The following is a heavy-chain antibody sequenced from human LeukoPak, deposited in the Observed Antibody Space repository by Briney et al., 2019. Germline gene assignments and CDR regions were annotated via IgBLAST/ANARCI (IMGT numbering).Heavy chain of an antibody. V-gene: IGHV3-74*01. J-gene: IGHJ4*02. Sequence: GGSLRLSCAVSGFKFSSYWMNWVRQVPGKGLVWVAHINTNGDSANYADSVKGRFTISRDNSKNTVYLQMNSLRVDDTAVYYCATPDVRLRYFDWSPNEWGQGTLVTVSS. CDR3: ATPDVRLRYFDWSPNE. D-gene: IGHD3-9*01. CDR1: GFKFSSYW. CDR2: INTNGDSA.